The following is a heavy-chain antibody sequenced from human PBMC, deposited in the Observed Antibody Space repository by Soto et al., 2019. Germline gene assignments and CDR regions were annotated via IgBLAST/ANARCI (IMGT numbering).Heavy chain of an antibody. D-gene: IGHD2-21*02. Sequence: SETLSLTCTVSGGSVSSGSYYWSWIRQPPGKGLEWIGYIYYSGSTNYNPSLKSRVTISVDTSKNQFSLKLSSVTAADTAVYYCARDLVTYCGGDCYFPDVWGQGTTVTVSS. CDR2: IYYSGST. V-gene: IGHV4-61*01. CDR3: ARDLVTYCGGDCYFPDV. J-gene: IGHJ6*02. CDR1: GGSVSSGSYY.